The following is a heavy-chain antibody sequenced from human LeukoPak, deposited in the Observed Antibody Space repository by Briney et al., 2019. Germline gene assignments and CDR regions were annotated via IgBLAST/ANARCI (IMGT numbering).Heavy chain of an antibody. V-gene: IGHV3-23*01. CDR3: AKRYCSGGSCKVNYFDY. Sequence: GGSLRLSCAASGLTFSSHWMHWVRQAPGKGLEWVSAISGSGGSTYYADSVKGRFTISRDNSKNTLYLQMNSLRAEDTAVYYCAKRYCSGGSCKVNYFDYWGQGTLVTVSS. D-gene: IGHD2-15*01. CDR1: GLTFSSHW. J-gene: IGHJ4*02. CDR2: ISGSGGST.